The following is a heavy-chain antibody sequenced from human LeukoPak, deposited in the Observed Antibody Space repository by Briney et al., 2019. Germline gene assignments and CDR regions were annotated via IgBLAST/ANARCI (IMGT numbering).Heavy chain of an antibody. CDR3: AKDAPVNIVVVPAANS. CDR2: IDEGDGTT. CDR1: GFTFSSHA. V-gene: IGHV3-23*01. D-gene: IGHD2-2*01. Sequence: GGSLRLSCAASGFTFSSHAMNWVRQAPGKGLEWVSSIDEGDGTTHYADSVKGRFTISRDNSKNTLYLQMNSLRAEDTAVYYCAKDAPVNIVVVPAANSWGQGTLVTVSS. J-gene: IGHJ4*02.